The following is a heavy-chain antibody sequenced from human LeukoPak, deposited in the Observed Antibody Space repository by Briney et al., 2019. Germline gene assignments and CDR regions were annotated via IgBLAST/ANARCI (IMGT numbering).Heavy chain of an antibody. CDR2: IYHSGST. CDR3: AREMESPNCGGDCYPDY. CDR1: GGSISSGGYS. D-gene: IGHD2-21*02. J-gene: IGHJ4*02. Sequence: SQTLSLTCAVSGGSISSGGYSWSWLRQPPGKGLEWIGYIYHSGSTYYNPSLKSRVTISVDRSKNQFSLKLSSVTAADTAVYYCAREMESPNCGGDCYPDYWGQGTLVTVSS. V-gene: IGHV4-30-2*01.